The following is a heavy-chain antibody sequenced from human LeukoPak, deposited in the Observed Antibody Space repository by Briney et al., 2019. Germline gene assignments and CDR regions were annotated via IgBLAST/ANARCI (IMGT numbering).Heavy chain of an antibody. J-gene: IGHJ6*03. CDR3: ARNYLYCSSTSCYTGINYYYYYMDV. Sequence: ASVKVSCKASGYTFTSYGISWVRQTPGQGLEWMGWISAYNGNTNYAQKLQGRVTMTTDTSTSTAYMELRRLRSDDTAVYYCARNYLYCSSTSCYTGINYYYYYMDVWGKGTTVTVSS. CDR2: ISAYNGNT. CDR1: GYTFTSYG. D-gene: IGHD2-2*02. V-gene: IGHV1-18*01.